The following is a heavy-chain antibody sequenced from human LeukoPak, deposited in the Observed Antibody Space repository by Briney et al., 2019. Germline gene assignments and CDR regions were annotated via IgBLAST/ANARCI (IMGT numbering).Heavy chain of an antibody. J-gene: IGHJ5*02. D-gene: IGHD2-2*02. V-gene: IGHV1-2*02. CDR3: AYVPNCSSTSCYTKAVNWFDP. Sequence: ASVKVSCKASGYTFTGYYMHWVRQAPGQGLEWMGWINPNSGATDYAQKFQGRVTMTRDTSISTACMELSRLRSDDTAVYYCAYVPNCSSTSCYTKAVNWFDPWGQGTLVTVSS. CDR2: INPNSGAT. CDR1: GYTFTGYY.